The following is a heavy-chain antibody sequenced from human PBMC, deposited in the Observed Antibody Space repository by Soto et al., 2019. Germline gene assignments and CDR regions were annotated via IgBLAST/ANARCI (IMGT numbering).Heavy chain of an antibody. V-gene: IGHV4-39*07. CDR3: ARGPLTLVLEWFSRGGRFDY. J-gene: IGHJ4*02. CDR2: IYYSGST. D-gene: IGHD3-3*01. CDR1: GGSIGSSSYY. Sequence: SETLSLTCTVSGGSIGSSSYYWGWIRQPPGKGLEWIGSIYYSGSTNYNPSLKSRVTISVDTSKNQFSLKLSSVTAADTAVYYCARGPLTLVLEWFSRGGRFDYWGQGTLVTVSS.